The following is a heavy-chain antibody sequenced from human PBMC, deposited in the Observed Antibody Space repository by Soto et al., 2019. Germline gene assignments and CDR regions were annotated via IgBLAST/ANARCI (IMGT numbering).Heavy chain of an antibody. Sequence: ASVKVSCKASGYTFTSYGISWVRQAPGQGLEWMGWISAYNGNTNYAQKLQGRVTMTTDTSTSTAYMELRSLRSDDTAVYYCARTRPYYYDSSGYFPFDYWGQGTLVTVSS. V-gene: IGHV1-18*01. CDR1: GYTFTSYG. CDR3: ARTRPYYYDSSGYFPFDY. D-gene: IGHD3-22*01. CDR2: ISAYNGNT. J-gene: IGHJ4*02.